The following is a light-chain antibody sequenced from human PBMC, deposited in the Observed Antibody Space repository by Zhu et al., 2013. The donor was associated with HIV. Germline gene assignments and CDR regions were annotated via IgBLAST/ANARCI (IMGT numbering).Light chain of an antibody. V-gene: IGLV2-14*02. CDR2: EVS. Sequence: QSALTQPASVSGSPGQSITISCTGTTSDVGNYELVSWYQQYPGKAPKVVIYEVSQRPSRVSNRFSGSKSGNTASLNISGLQAEDEADYYCCSYTRTSTYVFGTATKVTVL. CDR1: TSDVGNYEL. CDR3: CSYTRTSTYV. J-gene: IGLJ1*01.